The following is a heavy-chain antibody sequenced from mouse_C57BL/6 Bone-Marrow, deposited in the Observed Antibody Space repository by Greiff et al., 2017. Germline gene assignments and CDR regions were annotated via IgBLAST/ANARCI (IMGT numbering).Heavy chain of an antibody. CDR1: GYTFTDYN. D-gene: IGHD1-1*01. CDR3: ARSTVVATRYAIDY. CDR2: INPNNGGT. Sequence: EVQLQQSGPELVKPGASVKIPCKASGYTFTDYNMDWVKQSHGKSLEWIGDINPNNGGTIYNQKFKGKATLTVDKSSSTAYMELRSLTSEDTAVYYCARSTVVATRYAIDYWGQGTSVTVSS. J-gene: IGHJ4*01. V-gene: IGHV1-18*01.